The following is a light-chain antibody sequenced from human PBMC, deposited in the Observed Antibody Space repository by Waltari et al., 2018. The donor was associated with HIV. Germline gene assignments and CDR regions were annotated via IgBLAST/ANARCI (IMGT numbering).Light chain of an antibody. CDR1: SSDVGGYNY. CDR3: SSYTSSSTRV. CDR2: DVS. V-gene: IGLV2-14*03. Sequence: QSALTQPASVSGSPGQSINISCPGTSSDVGGYNYVSWYQQHPGKAPKLMIYDVSNRPSGVSNRFSGSKSGNTASLTISGLQAEDEADYYCSSYTSSSTRVFGTGTKVTVL. J-gene: IGLJ1*01.